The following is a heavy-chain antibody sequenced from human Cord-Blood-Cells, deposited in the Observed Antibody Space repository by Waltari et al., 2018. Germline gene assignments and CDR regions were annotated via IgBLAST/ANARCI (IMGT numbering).Heavy chain of an antibody. J-gene: IGHJ4*02. V-gene: IGHV1-69*01. D-gene: IGHD2-15*01. Sequence: QVQLVQSGAEVKKPGSSVKVSCKASGGTFSSYAISWVRQAPGQGLEWMAGSIPNFGTANYAHKFQCRVTITADESTSTAYMELSSLRSEDTAVYYCASVGRYCSGGSCYFDYWGQGTLVTVSS. CDR2: SIPNFGTA. CDR1: GGTFSSYA. CDR3: ASVGRYCSGGSCYFDY.